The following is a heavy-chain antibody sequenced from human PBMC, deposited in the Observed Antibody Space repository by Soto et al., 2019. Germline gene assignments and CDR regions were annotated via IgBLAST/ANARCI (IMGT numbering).Heavy chain of an antibody. V-gene: IGHV1-69*06. J-gene: IGHJ4*02. D-gene: IGHD3-9*01. CDR1: GGTFSSNA. CDR3: AVTVTGSRSQLAH. CDR2: IIPIYASP. Sequence: QVQLVQSGAEVKKPGSSVKVSCKASGGTFSSNAISWVRQAPGQGLEWMGGIIPIYASPNYAQNFQGRVTVTADKATSTAYLELSRMKFADSSIYYSAVTVTGSRSQLAHWSRGNLVSVSS.